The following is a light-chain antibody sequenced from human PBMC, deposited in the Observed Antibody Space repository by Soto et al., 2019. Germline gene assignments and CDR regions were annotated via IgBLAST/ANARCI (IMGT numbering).Light chain of an antibody. V-gene: IGLV2-14*01. CDR2: EVS. CDR1: SSDVCGYNY. J-gene: IGLJ1*01. Sequence: QSSLTHPASLSGSPGQSITISCSGTSSDVCGYNYLSWYQLHPGKSPKLLIHEVSERPSGISNRFSGSKSGNTASLNISGLQAEDEADHYCATFVTGXSYVFGMGTKVX. CDR3: ATFVTGXSYV.